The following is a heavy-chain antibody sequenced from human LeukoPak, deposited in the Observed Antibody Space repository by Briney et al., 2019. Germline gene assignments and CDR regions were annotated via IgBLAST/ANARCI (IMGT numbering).Heavy chain of an antibody. J-gene: IGHJ6*04. Sequence: GRSLRLSCAASGFTFSSYGMHWVRQAPGKGLEWVAVISYDGSNKYYADSVKGRFTISRDNSKNTLYLQMNSLRAEDTAVYYCAKGYYGSGSYVLMDVWGKGTTATVSS. CDR1: GFTFSSYG. CDR2: ISYDGSNK. CDR3: AKGYYGSGSYVLMDV. D-gene: IGHD3-10*01. V-gene: IGHV3-30*18.